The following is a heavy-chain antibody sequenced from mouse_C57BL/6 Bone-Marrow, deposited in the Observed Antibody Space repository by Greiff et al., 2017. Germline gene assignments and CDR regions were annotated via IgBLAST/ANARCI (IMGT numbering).Heavy chain of an antibody. CDR3: TGGLRRRGYCFDY. V-gene: IGHV1-15*01. CDR1: GYTFTDYE. Sequence: VQVVESGAELVRPGASVTLSCKASGYTFTDYEMHWVKQTPVHGLEWIGAIDPETGGTAYNQKFKGKAILTADKSSSTAYMELRSLTSEYSPVYYGTGGLRRRGYCFDYWGQGTTLTVSS. D-gene: IGHD2-4*01. CDR2: IDPETGGT. J-gene: IGHJ2*01.